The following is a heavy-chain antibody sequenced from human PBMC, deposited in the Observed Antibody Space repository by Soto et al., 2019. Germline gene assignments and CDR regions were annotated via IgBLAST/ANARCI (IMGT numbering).Heavy chain of an antibody. CDR3: TKRYCSGGSCYSGDYYYGMDV. D-gene: IGHD2-15*01. Sequence: ASVKVSCKASGGTFSSFAISWVRQAPGQGLEWMGGIIPIFGTANYAQKFQGRVTITADKSTSTAYMELSSLRSEDTAVYYCTKRYCSGGSCYSGDYYYGMDVWGQGTTVTVSS. J-gene: IGHJ6*02. V-gene: IGHV1-69*06. CDR1: GGTFSSFA. CDR2: IIPIFGTA.